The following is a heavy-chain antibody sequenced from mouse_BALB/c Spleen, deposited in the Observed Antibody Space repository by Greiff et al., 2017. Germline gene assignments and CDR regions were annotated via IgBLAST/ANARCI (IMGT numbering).Heavy chain of an antibody. J-gene: IGHJ2*01. V-gene: IGHV5-9-1*01. CDR1: GFTFSSYA. CDR3: ARNSYFDY. Sequence: EVMLVESGGGLVKPGGSLKLSCAASGFTFSSYAMSWVRQTPEKRLEWVATISSGGSYTYYPDSVKGRFTISRDNAKNTLYLQMSSLRSEDTAMYYCARNSYFDYWGQGTTLTVSS. CDR2: ISSGGSYT.